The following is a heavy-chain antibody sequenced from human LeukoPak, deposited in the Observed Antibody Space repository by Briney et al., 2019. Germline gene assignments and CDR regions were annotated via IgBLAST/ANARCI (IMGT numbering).Heavy chain of an antibody. CDR3: ASSSSSTRRWFDP. CDR2: IYYSGST. Sequence: PSETLSLTCAVYGGSFCGYYWSWIRQPPGKGLEWIGYIYYSGSTNYNPSLKSRVTISVDTSKNQFSLKLSSVTAADTAVYYCASSSSSTRRWFDPWGQGTLVTVSS. CDR1: GGSFCGYY. V-gene: IGHV4-59*08. D-gene: IGHD6-6*01. J-gene: IGHJ5*02.